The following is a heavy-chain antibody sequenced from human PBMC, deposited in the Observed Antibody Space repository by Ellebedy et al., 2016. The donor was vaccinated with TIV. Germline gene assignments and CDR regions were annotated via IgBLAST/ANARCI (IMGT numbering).Heavy chain of an antibody. J-gene: IGHJ6*03. V-gene: IGHV4-34*01. CDR2: INHSGST. Sequence: SETLSLTXVVYGGSFSGYYWSWIRQPPGKGLEWIGEINHSGSTNYTPSLKSRVTMSLDTSKNEFSLKLTSVTAADMAVYYCARVRTPIYYGSGRFNHFDHFMDIWGAGTTVTVSS. CDR3: ARVRTPIYYGSGRFNHFDHFMDI. CDR1: GGSFSGYY. D-gene: IGHD3-10*01.